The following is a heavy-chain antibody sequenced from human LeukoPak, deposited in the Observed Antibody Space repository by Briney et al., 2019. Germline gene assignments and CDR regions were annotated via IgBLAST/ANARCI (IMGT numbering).Heavy chain of an antibody. CDR3: ARVGDRSGNGYSH. D-gene: IGHD2-2*03. CDR1: GFTFSNYA. CDR2: ISRSGGNT. V-gene: IGHV3-64*01. Sequence: GGSLRLSCAASGFTFSNYAMSWVRQAPGKGLEFVSAISRSGGNTYYANSVKGRFTISRDTSKNTLYLQVGSLRVEDMAVYYCARVGDRSGNGYSHWGQGTLVTVSS. J-gene: IGHJ4*02.